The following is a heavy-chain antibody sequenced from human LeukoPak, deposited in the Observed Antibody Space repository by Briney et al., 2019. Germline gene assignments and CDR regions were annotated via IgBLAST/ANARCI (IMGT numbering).Heavy chain of an antibody. J-gene: IGHJ4*02. CDR2: IYYSGST. Sequence: SQTLSLTCTVSGGSISSGDYYWSWIRQPPGKGLEWIGYIYYSGSTYYNPSLKSRVTISVDTSKNQFSLKLSSVTAADTAVYYCARAIAVVTAMDYRFDYWGQGTLVTVSS. D-gene: IGHD2-21*02. V-gene: IGHV4-30-4*01. CDR1: GGSISSGDYY. CDR3: ARAIAVVTAMDYRFDY.